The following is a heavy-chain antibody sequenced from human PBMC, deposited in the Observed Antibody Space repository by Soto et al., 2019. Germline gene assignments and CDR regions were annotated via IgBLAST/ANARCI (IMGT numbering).Heavy chain of an antibody. CDR3: ARDRASRDGYNYWDYYYYGMDV. J-gene: IGHJ6*02. CDR2: INPNSGGT. Sequence: ASVKVSCKASGYTFTGYYMHWVRQAPGQGLEWIGRINPNSGGTNYAQKFQGWVTMTRDTSISTAYMDLSRLRSDDTAVYYCARDRASRDGYNYWDYYYYGMDVWGQGTTVTVSS. V-gene: IGHV1-2*04. D-gene: IGHD5-12*01. CDR1: GYTFTGYY.